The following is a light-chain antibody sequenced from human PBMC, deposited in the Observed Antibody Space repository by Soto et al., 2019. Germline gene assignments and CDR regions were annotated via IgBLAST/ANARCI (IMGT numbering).Light chain of an antibody. CDR2: SNN. CDR3: ASWDDRLGAVI. V-gene: IGLV1-47*02. Sequence: QSVLTQPPSASGTPGQRVTISCSGSNSNIGGTNYAYWYQQLPGAAPKLLMHSNNLRPSGVPERISGSKFGTAASLAISGLRSEDEAVYYCASWDDRLGAVIFGGGTKLTVL. CDR1: NSNIGGTNY. J-gene: IGLJ2*01.